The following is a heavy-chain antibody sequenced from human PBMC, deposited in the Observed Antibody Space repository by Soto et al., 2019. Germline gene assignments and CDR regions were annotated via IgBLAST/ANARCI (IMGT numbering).Heavy chain of an antibody. CDR3: ARSLSSSSGWFDP. D-gene: IGHD6-6*01. CDR1: GDSIGSGDYY. J-gene: IGHJ5*02. CDR2: IYKSGKT. V-gene: IGHV4-30-4*01. Sequence: PSETLSLTCAVSGDSIGSGDYYWTWIRQSPGKGLEYIGYIYKSGKTYYNPSLKSRPVISLDTSKNQVFLRLSSVTAADTAMYYCARSLSSSSGWFDPWGQGTLVTVSS.